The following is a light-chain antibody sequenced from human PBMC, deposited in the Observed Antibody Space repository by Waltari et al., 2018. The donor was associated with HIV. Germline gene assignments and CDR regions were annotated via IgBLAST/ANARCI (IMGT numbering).Light chain of an antibody. J-gene: IGLJ3*02. CDR2: EVT. Sequence: QSALTQPPSASGSPGQSVAISCTGTSSDIGGYNYVSWYQQHPGKAPKLMIFEVTKRPSGVPDRFSGSKSGNTASLTVSGLQAEDEADYDCASYGGTNDWVFGGGTKLTVL. V-gene: IGLV2-8*01. CDR1: SSDIGGYNY. CDR3: ASYGGTNDWV.